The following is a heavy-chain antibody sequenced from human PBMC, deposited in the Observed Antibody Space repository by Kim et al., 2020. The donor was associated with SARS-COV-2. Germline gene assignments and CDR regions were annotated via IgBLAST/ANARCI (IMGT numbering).Heavy chain of an antibody. D-gene: IGHD3-10*01. Sequence: DSVEGRFTMSRDNSKGTVFLQMNSLRVEDTAVYYCARGYYYDSGAYSEFDSWGQGTLVTVSS. V-gene: IGHV3-30*01. CDR3: ARGYYYDSGAYSEFDS. J-gene: IGHJ4*02.